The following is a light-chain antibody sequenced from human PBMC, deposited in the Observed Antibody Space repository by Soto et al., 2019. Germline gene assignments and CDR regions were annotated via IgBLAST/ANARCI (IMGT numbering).Light chain of an antibody. V-gene: IGKV2-24*01. CDR1: QSLLDSDGDTY. CDR3: MQALQTPPWT. J-gene: IGKJ1*01. Sequence: DIVMTQTPLSSPVTLGQPASISCRSSQSLLDSDGDTYLSWLQQRPGQPPRLLIYKTSSRFSGVPDRFSGSGAGTDFTLKISRVEVEDVGVYYCMQALQTPPWTFGQGTKVEIK. CDR2: KTS.